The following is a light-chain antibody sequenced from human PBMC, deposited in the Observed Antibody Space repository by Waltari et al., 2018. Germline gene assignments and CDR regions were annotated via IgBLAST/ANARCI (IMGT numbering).Light chain of an antibody. CDR2: GAS. J-gene: IGKJ4*01. Sequence: IVMTQSPATLAVFPGVAATLSCRASQSVSRNLAWYQQKPGQTPRLLIYGASTRATDIPTRFSGSGSGTEFTLTISSLQSEDFAVYYCQQYKDWPRVTFGGGTKVEIK. V-gene: IGKV3-15*01. CDR1: QSVSRN. CDR3: QQYKDWPRVT.